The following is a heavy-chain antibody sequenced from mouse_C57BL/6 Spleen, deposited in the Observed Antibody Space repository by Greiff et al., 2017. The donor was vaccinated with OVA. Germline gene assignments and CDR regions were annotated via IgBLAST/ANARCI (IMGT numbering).Heavy chain of an antibody. D-gene: IGHD3-2*02. V-gene: IGHV1-53*01. CDR2: INPSNGGT. CDR1: GYTFTSYW. J-gene: IGHJ2*01. Sequence: QVQLQQPGTELVKPGASVKLSCKASGYTFTSYWMHWVKQRPGQGLEWIGNINPSNGGTNYNEKFKSKATLTVDKSSSTAYMQLSSLTPEDSAVYYCARWTAQATDYFDYWGQGTTLTVSS. CDR3: ARWTAQATDYFDY.